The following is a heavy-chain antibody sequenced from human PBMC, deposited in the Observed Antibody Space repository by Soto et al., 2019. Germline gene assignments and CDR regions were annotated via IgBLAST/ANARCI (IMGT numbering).Heavy chain of an antibody. V-gene: IGHV3-48*03. D-gene: IGHD3-22*01. CDR2: ISSSGSTI. J-gene: IGHJ3*02. CDR1: GFTFSSYE. CDR3: ARDLQGSSGYYSAFDI. Sequence: PGGSLRLSWAASGFTFSSYEMNWVRQAPGKGLEWGSYISSSGSTIYYADSVKGRFTISRDNAKNSLYLQMNSLRAEDTAVYYCARDLQGSSGYYSAFDIWGQVTMVTVS.